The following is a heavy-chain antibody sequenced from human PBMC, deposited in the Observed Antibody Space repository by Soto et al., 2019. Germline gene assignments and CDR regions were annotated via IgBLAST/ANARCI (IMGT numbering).Heavy chain of an antibody. CDR2: VSYSGYT. CDR1: GGSISSGGYC. J-gene: IGHJ6*02. V-gene: IGHV4-30-4*07. CDR3: ARQGFGATHGLVDV. D-gene: IGHD3-10*01. Sequence: SQTLSLTWAVSGGSISSGGYCWSWIRQPPGKGLEWIGYVSYSGYTSYNPSLRSRVTMSVDTSKNQFSLKLTSMTVADTALYYCARQGFGATHGLVDVWGQGTTVTVSS.